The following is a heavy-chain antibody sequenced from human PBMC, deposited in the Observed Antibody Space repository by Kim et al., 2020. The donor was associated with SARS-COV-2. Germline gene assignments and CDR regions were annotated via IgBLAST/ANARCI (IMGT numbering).Heavy chain of an antibody. J-gene: IGHJ6*02. CDR3: TTDRDWATYGMDV. Sequence: YAAPVKGRFTISRDDSKNTLYLQMNSLKTEDTAVYYCTTDRDWATYGMDVWGQGTTVTVSS. V-gene: IGHV3-15*01. D-gene: IGHD2-21*02.